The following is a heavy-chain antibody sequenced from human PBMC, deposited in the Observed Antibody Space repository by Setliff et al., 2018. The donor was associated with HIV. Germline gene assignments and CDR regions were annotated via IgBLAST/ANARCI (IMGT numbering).Heavy chain of an antibody. CDR3: ARMPQYYAFWSGYYKSDFDI. V-gene: IGHV4-30-2*05. CDR2: IYHSGSA. D-gene: IGHD3-3*01. Sequence: SETLSLTCAVSGGSINSGGYSWSWIRQPPGKGLEWIGYIYHSGSAYYNPSLKSRVTISIDTSKNHFSLKLTSVTAADTAVYYCARMPQYYAFWSGYYKSDFDIWGQGTMVTVSS. J-gene: IGHJ3*02. CDR1: GGSINSGGYS.